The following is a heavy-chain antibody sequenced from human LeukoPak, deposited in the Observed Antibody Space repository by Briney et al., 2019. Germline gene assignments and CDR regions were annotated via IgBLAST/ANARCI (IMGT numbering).Heavy chain of an antibody. J-gene: IGHJ4*02. D-gene: IGHD5-18*01. CDR1: GFTFNRYN. CDR2: ISTSSSYI. V-gene: IGHV3-21*01. CDR3: ARDLGGYSYGSHFDS. Sequence: GGSLRLSCAASGFTFNRYNMNWVRRAPGKGLEWVSSISTSSSYIYYADSVRGRFTISRDNAKNSLYLQMNSLRAEDTAVYYCARDLGGYSYGSHFDSWGQGTLVTVSS.